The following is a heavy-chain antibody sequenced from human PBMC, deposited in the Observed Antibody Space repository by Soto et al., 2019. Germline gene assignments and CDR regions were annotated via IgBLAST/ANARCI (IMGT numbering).Heavy chain of an antibody. D-gene: IGHD3-22*01. V-gene: IGHV3-73*01. CDR1: GFTFIGSA. CDR2: IRSKSNNYAT. CDR3: TRDPRNYYDSIGSANWFDP. J-gene: IGHJ5*02. Sequence: XGSRSLSCAASGFTFIGSAIHWVRQASGKGLDWVGRIRSKSNNYATAYAASVKGRFTISRDDSKDTAYLQMNSLKTEDTAVYYCTRDPRNYYDSIGSANWFDPWGQGTLVTVSS.